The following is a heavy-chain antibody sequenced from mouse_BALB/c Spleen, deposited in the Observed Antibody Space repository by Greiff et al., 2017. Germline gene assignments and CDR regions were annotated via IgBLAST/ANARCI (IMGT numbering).Heavy chain of an antibody. CDR3: ARRMGQRDYAMDY. V-gene: IGHV2-2*02. Sequence: VKLMESGPGLVQPSQSLSITCTVSGFSLTSYGVHWVRQSPGKGLEWLGVIWSGGSTDYNAAFISRLSISKDNSNSQVFFKMNSLQANYTAIYYCARRMGQRDYAMDYWGQGTSVTVSS. CDR2: IWSGGST. D-gene: IGHD3-3*01. J-gene: IGHJ4*01. CDR1: GFSLTSYG.